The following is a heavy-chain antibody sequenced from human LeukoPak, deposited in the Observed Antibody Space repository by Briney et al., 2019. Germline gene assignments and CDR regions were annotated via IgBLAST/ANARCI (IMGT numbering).Heavy chain of an antibody. CDR2: IYPGDSDT. D-gene: IGHD7-27*01. J-gene: IGHJ4*02. V-gene: IGHV5-51*01. CDR3: ARKSTPETGVHCFDY. Sequence: GESLKISCKGSGYSFTSSWIAWVRQMPGKGLDWMGIIYPGDSDTRYSPSFQGQVTISADKSISTAYLQWSSLKASDTAMYYCARKSTPETGVHCFDYWGQGTLVTVSS. CDR1: GYSFTSSW.